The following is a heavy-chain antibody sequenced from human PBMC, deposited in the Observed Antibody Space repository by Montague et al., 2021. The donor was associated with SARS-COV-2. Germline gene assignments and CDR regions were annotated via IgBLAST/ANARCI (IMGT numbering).Heavy chain of an antibody. V-gene: IGHV4-59*08. D-gene: IGHD3-9*01. Sequence: SETLSLTCTVSGVSVTDYYWSWIWQPPGKGLEWVGDVLYNKGTNFNPYLTSRVAISVDTSKNQFSLRLTSVTAADTDFYYCVRLPHYDGLNGPLDYRDQGTLVTVSS. CDR2: VLYNKGT. J-gene: IGHJ4*02. CDR3: VRLPHYDGLNGPLDY. CDR1: GVSVTDYY.